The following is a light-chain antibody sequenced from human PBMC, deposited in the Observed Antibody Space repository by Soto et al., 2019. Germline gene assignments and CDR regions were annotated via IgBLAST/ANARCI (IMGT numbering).Light chain of an antibody. CDR2: KAS. J-gene: IGKJ4*01. V-gene: IGKV1-5*03. Sequence: DIQMTQSPSTLSASVGDRVTITCRASQTIDSWLAWYQQRPGKPPNLLIYKASTLASGVPSRFSGSGSGTEFTLTISSLQPDDFATYYCQQYNSYSLTFGGGTKWIS. CDR3: QQYNSYSLT. CDR1: QTIDSW.